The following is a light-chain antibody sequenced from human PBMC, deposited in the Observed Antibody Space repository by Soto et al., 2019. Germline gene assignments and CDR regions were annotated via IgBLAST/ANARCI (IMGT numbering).Light chain of an antibody. CDR3: QSYDSSLSVV. CDR2: GNS. V-gene: IGLV1-40*01. J-gene: IGLJ2*01. Sequence: QSVLTQPPSVSGAPGQRVTISCTGSSSNIGAGYDVHWYQQLPGTAPKLLIYGNSNRPSGVPDRFSGSKSGTSASLVITGLRAEDEADYYCQSYDSSLSVVFGGGTKVTVL. CDR1: SSNIGAGYD.